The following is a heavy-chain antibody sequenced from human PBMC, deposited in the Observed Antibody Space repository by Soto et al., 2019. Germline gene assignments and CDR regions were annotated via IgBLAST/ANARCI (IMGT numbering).Heavy chain of an antibody. CDR2: IWYDGSNK. J-gene: IGHJ1*01. CDR1: GFTFSSFG. V-gene: IGHV3-33*01. D-gene: IGHD1-26*01. Sequence: QVQLVESGGGVVQPGRSLRLSCAASGFTFSSFGMHWVRQTPGKGLEWVAVIWYDGSNKYYVDSVKGRFTISRDNSKNMMYLEMHSLRAEDRAVYYCAREDGSSGAEYFQHWGQGTLVTVSS. CDR3: AREDGSSGAEYFQH.